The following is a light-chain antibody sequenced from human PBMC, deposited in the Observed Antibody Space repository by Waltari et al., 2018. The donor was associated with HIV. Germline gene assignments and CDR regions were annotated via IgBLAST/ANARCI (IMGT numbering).Light chain of an antibody. CDR2: GAS. Sequence: PGETATLSCRASQSISSNLAWYQQKPGQAPRLLIYGASTRATGVPARFSGSGSGTEFTLTISSLQSEDFAVYHCQQYNTWPPAFGQGTKVEIK. CDR1: QSISSN. V-gene: IGKV3-15*01. CDR3: QQYNTWPPA. J-gene: IGKJ1*01.